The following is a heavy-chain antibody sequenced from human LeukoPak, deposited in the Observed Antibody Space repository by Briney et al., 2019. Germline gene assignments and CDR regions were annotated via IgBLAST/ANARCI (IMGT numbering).Heavy chain of an antibody. CDR1: GSTFSYYW. CDR3: ARDRFCTTDRCSDY. Sequence: PGGSLRLSCAASGSTFSYYWMHWVRQAPGKGLVWVARIRTDGTSTSYADSAKGRFTISRDNAKSTLYLQMNSLRVEDTAVYYCARDRFCTTDRCSDYWGQGTLVTVSS. J-gene: IGHJ4*02. CDR2: IRTDGTST. D-gene: IGHD2-8*01. V-gene: IGHV3-74*01.